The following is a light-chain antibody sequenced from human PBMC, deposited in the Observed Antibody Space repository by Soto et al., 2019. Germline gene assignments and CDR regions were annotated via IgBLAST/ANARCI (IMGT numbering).Light chain of an antibody. V-gene: IGKV3-20*01. Sequence: ESVLTQSPGTLSLSPGERATLSCRASQSVSNSYFAWYQRKPGQAPRLLIYGISSRATGIPDRFSCSGSGTDFTLNISRLEHEDFVVYYCQQYSSLPHTLGQGTKLEVK. CDR2: GIS. J-gene: IGKJ2*01. CDR3: QQYSSLPHT. CDR1: QSVSNSY.